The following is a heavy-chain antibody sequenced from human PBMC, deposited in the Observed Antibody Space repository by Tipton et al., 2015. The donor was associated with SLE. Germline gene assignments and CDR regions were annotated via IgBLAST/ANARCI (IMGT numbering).Heavy chain of an antibody. J-gene: IGHJ3*02. D-gene: IGHD5-24*01. CDR2: IYPSGSI. V-gene: IGHV4-4*07. CDR1: GGSINSHY. Sequence: TLSLTCTVSGGSINSHYWSWIRQPAGKGLQWIGRIYPSGSINYNPSLKSRVTMSVDTSKNQFSLKLNSVTAADTAVYYCARVGLITPDAFDIWGEGTMVTVFS. CDR3: ARVGLITPDAFDI.